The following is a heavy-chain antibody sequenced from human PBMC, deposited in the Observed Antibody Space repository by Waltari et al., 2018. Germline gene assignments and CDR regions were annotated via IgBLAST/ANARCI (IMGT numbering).Heavy chain of an antibody. J-gene: IGHJ4*02. CDR3: ARRSGQCSGGSCYYFDY. Sequence: QVQLVQSGAEVKKPGSSVKISCKASGGSLSSHGFSWVRQAPGQGLEWVGGIVPRLGTVKYAQKSQGRVRISADESTTTVHMELTSLTFEDTAVYFCARRSGQCSGGSCYYFDYWGQGTLVTVSS. CDR2: IVPRLGTV. V-gene: IGHV1-69*13. CDR1: GGSLSSHG. D-gene: IGHD3-10*02.